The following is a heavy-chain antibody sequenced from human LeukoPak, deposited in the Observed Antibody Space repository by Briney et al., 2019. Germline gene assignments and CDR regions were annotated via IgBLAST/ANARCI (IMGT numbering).Heavy chain of an antibody. J-gene: IGHJ4*02. Sequence: GRSLRLSCAASGFTFSSYGMHWVRQAPGKGLEWVAVISYDGSNKYYADSVKGRFTISRDNSKNTLCLQMNSLRAEDTAVYYCAKDPALYYPENYFDYWGQGTLVTVSS. D-gene: IGHD3-22*01. CDR2: ISYDGSNK. V-gene: IGHV3-30*18. CDR1: GFTFSSYG. CDR3: AKDPALYYPENYFDY.